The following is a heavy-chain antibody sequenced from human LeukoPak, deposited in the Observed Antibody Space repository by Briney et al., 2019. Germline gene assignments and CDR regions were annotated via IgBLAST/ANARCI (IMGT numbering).Heavy chain of an antibody. CDR3: ARDLEDWYSSGWRLGKYTFDY. V-gene: IGHV1-69*13. J-gene: IGHJ4*02. D-gene: IGHD6-19*01. Sequence: ASVKVSCKASGGTFSSYAISWVRQAPGQGLEWMGGIIPIFGTANYAQKFQGRVTITADESTSTAYMELSSLRSEDTAVYYCARDLEDWYSSGWRLGKYTFDYWGQGTLVTVSS. CDR2: IIPIFGTA. CDR1: GGTFSSYA.